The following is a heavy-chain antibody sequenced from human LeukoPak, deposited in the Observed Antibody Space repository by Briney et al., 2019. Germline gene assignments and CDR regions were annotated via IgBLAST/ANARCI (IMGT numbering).Heavy chain of an antibody. V-gene: IGHV4-30-4*08. D-gene: IGHD3-3*01. CDR2: ICYSGST. Sequence: SQTLSLTCTVSGGSISSGDYYWSWIRQPPGKGLEWIGYICYSGSTYYNPSLKSRVTISVDTSKNQFSLKLSSVTAADTAVYYCASIPYYDFWSGYYAPSYFDYWGQGTLVTVSS. CDR1: GGSISSGDYY. J-gene: IGHJ4*02. CDR3: ASIPYYDFWSGYYAPSYFDY.